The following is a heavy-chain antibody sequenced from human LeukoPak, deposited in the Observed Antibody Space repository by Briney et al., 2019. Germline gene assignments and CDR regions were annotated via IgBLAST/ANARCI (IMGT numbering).Heavy chain of an antibody. CDR2: IYYSGST. CDR1: GGSISSYY. CDR3: ARQGSGNYLSPVNY. V-gene: IGHV4-59*08. Sequence: SETLSLTCTVSGGSISSYYWSWIRQPPGEGLEWIGYIYYSGSTNYNPSLKSRVTISVDTSKNQFSLKLSSVTAADTAVYYCARQGSGNYLSPVNYWGQGTLVTVSS. D-gene: IGHD1-26*01. J-gene: IGHJ4*02.